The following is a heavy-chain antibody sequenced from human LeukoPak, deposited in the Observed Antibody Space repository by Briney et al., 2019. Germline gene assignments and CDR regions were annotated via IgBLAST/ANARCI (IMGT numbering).Heavy chain of an antibody. CDR2: IWYDGSNK. Sequence: QPGRSLRLSCAASGFTFSSYGMHWVRQAPGKGLEWVAVIWYDGSNKYYADSVKGRFTISRDNSKNTLYLQMNSLRAEGTAVDYFSSCGSTSCYRASEYYYGMDVWGQGTTVTVSS. CDR3: SSCGSTSCYRASEYYYGMDV. D-gene: IGHD2-2*01. J-gene: IGHJ6*02. V-gene: IGHV3-33*01. CDR1: GFTFSSYG.